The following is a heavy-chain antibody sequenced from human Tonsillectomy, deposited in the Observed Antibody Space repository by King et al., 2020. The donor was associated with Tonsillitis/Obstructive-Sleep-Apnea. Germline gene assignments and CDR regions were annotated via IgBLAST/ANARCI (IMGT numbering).Heavy chain of an antibody. CDR2: IKSKTDGGTT. J-gene: IGHJ4*02. CDR1: GFSNAW. CDR3: TTGTFRAHD. Sequence: VQLVESGGGLVKPGGSLRLSCAASGFSNAWMNWIRQAPGKGLEWVGRIKSKTDGGTTDYAAPVKGRFIISRDDSKNTLHLQMNSLKSEDTAVYYCTTGTFRAHDWGQGNLVTVSS. D-gene: IGHD3-16*01. V-gene: IGHV3-15*07.